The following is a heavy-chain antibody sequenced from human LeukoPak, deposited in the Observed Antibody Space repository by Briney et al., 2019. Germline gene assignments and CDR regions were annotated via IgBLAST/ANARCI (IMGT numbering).Heavy chain of an antibody. CDR2: INHSGST. CDR3: ARDPYLNWFDP. V-gene: IGHV4-34*01. Sequence: SETLSLTCAVYGGSFSGYYWSWIRQPPGKGLEWIGEINHSGSTNYNPSLKSRVTISVDTSKNQFSLKLSSVAAADTAVYYCARDPYLNWFDPWGQGTLVTVSS. J-gene: IGHJ5*02. CDR1: GGSFSGYY.